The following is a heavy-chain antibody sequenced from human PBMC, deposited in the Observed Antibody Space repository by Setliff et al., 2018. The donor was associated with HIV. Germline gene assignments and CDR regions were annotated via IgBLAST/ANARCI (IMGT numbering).Heavy chain of an antibody. CDR1: GGSISSYY. CDR2: IYYSGTT. J-gene: IGHJ4*02. D-gene: IGHD7-27*01. Sequence: SETLSLTCTVSGGSISSYYWSWIRQPPGKGLEWIGHIYYSGTTNNNPSLKSRGTISVDTSKDQFSLKLSSVTAADTAVYYCARGDANWGSLDYWGQGTLVTVSS. CDR3: ARGDANWGSLDY. V-gene: IGHV4-59*01.